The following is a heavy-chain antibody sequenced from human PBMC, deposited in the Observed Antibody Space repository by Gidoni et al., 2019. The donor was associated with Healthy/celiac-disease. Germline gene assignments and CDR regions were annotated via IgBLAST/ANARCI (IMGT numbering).Heavy chain of an antibody. D-gene: IGHD6-13*01. Sequence: HVQLVQSGAEVTKPGASVKVSCKASGYTFTSYDINWVRQATGQGLEWIGWMNPNSGNTGYAQKFQGRVTMTRNTSISTAYMELSSLRSEDTAVYYCARGRRQQLVHRWFDPWGQGTLVTVSS. J-gene: IGHJ5*02. CDR2: MNPNSGNT. CDR1: GYTFTSYD. CDR3: ARGRRQQLVHRWFDP. V-gene: IGHV1-8*01.